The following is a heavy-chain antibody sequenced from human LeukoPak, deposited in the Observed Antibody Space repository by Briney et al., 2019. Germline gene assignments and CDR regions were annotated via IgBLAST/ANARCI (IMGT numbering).Heavy chain of an antibody. CDR1: GFTFSSYS. CDR3: ARDLQGGTLDY. D-gene: IGHD2-15*01. V-gene: IGHV3-21*01. J-gene: IGHJ4*02. Sequence: GGSLRLSCAASGFTFSSYSMNWVRQAPGKGLEWVSSISSSSSYIYYADSVKGRFTISRDNAKNLLYLQMNSLRAEDTAVYYCARDLQGGTLDYWGQGTLVTVSS. CDR2: ISSSSSYI.